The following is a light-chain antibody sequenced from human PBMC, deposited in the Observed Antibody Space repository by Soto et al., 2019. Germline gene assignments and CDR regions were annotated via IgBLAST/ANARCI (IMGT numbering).Light chain of an antibody. J-gene: IGLJ1*01. Sequence: QPALTQPPSVSAAPGQNVTISCSGTSSNIGNNYVSWYQHLPGTAPRILIYDNYKRPSGIPDRFSGFKSGTSATLGITGLQTGDEADYYCGTWDTSLRVFYVFGSGTKVTVL. CDR2: DNY. CDR1: SSNIGNNY. CDR3: GTWDTSLRVFYV. V-gene: IGLV1-51*01.